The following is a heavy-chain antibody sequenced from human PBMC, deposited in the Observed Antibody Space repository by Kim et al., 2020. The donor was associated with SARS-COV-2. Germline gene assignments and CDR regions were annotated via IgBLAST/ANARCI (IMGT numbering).Heavy chain of an antibody. Sequence: GGSLRLSCAASGFTFSSYGMHWVRQAPGKGLEWVAVIWYDGSNKYYADSVKGRFTISRDKSKNTLYLQMNSLRAEDTAVYYCASVGIRSRPADGGHADWGQGTLVTVSS. V-gene: IGHV3-33*01. J-gene: IGHJ4*02. D-gene: IGHD3-3*02. CDR1: GFTFSSYG. CDR2: IWYDGSNK. CDR3: ASVGIRSRPADGGHAD.